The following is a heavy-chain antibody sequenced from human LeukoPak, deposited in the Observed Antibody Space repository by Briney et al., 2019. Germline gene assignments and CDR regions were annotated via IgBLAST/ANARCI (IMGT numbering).Heavy chain of an antibody. D-gene: IGHD2-2*01. CDR3: ARDSCSSTSCLYYYYYMDV. CDR2: IRYDGSNK. V-gene: IGHV3-30*02. Sequence: GGSLRLSCAASGFTFSSYGMHWVRQAPGKGLEWVAFIRYDGSNKYYADSVKGRFTISRDNSKNTLYLQMNSLRAEDTAVYYCARDSCSSTSCLYYYYYMDVWGKGTTVTVSS. J-gene: IGHJ6*03. CDR1: GFTFSSYG.